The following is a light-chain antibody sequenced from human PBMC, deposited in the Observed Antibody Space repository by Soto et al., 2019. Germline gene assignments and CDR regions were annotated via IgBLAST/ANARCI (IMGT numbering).Light chain of an antibody. CDR2: GAS. Sequence: EIVMTQSPAALSVSPGERATLSCRASQSVDSNLAWYQQKLGQAPRLLIYGASTRATGIPARFSGSGSGTEFTLTISSLQSEDFAVYHCQQYTNWPLTFGGGTKVEIK. J-gene: IGKJ4*02. V-gene: IGKV3-15*01. CDR1: QSVDSN. CDR3: QQYTNWPLT.